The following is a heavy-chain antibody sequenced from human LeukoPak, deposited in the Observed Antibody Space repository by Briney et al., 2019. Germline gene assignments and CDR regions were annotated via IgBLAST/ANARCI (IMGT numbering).Heavy chain of an antibody. Sequence: ASVKVSCKASGYTFTSYYMHWVRQAPGQGLEWMGIINPSGGSTSYAQKFQGRVTMTRDTSMSTVYMELSSLRSEDTAVYYCARTETTVTPFDYWGQGTLVTVSS. D-gene: IGHD4-11*01. CDR1: GYTFTSYY. J-gene: IGHJ4*02. CDR2: INPSGGST. CDR3: ARTETTVTPFDY. V-gene: IGHV1-46*01.